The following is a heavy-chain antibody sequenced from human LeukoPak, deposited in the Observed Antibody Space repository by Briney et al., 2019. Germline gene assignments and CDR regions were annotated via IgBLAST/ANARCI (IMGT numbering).Heavy chain of an antibody. CDR2: IKQDGSEK. CDR3: ARDQRYCSSSSCPWEPFDY. J-gene: IGHJ4*02. CDR1: GFTFSSYW. Sequence: GGSLRLSCAASGFTFSSYWMSWVRQTPGKGLEWVANIKQDGSEKYYVDSVKGRFTISRDNAKNSLYLQMNSLRAEDTAVYYCARDQRYCSSSSCPWEPFDYWGQGTLVTVSS. V-gene: IGHV3-7*05. D-gene: IGHD2-2*01.